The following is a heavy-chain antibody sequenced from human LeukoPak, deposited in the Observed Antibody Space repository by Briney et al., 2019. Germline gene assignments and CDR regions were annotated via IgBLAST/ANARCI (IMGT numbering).Heavy chain of an antibody. CDR1: GGSISSGGYS. CDR3: ARGSGSYSDAFDI. CDR2: IYHSGST. D-gene: IGHD1-26*01. Sequence: SETLSLTCAVSGGSISSGGYSWSWIRQPPGKGLEWIGYIYHSGSTYYNPSLKSRVTISVDRSKNQFSLKLSSVTAADTAVCHCARGSGSYSDAFDIWGQGTMVTVSS. V-gene: IGHV4-30-2*01. J-gene: IGHJ3*02.